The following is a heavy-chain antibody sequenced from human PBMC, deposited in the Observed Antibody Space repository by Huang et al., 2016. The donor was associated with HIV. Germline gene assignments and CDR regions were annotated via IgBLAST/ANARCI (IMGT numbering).Heavy chain of an antibody. CDR3: ATAPPRQPALFEY. CDR2: VSFAGDT. CDR1: GDSASNYYYY. J-gene: IGHJ4*02. D-gene: IGHD2-2*01. Sequence: QVQLQESGPRLVKPSETLSLTCSVSGDSASNYYYYCSWLRQSPGKQVEWIGFVSFAGDTYYSPALKSRVTVAKDTSKTQFSLTLTSVTAADTAVYYCATAPPRQPALFEYWGQGTLVTVSS. V-gene: IGHV4-61*01.